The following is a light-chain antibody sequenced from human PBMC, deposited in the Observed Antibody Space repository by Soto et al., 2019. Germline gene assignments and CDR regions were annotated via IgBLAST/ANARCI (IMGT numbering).Light chain of an antibody. V-gene: IGKV1-39*01. J-gene: IGKJ1*01. CDR3: QQTFITPPT. CDR2: STS. CDR1: QSISSY. Sequence: DLQMTQSPSSLSASVGDRVTITCRASQSISSYLKWYQQKPGKAPKRLIYSTSNLQGGVPSRFSGSGSGTDFTLSISSLQPEDFATYYCQQTFITPPTFGQGTKVEI.